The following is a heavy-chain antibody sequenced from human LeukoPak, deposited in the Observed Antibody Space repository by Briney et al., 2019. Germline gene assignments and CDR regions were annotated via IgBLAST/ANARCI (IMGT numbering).Heavy chain of an antibody. V-gene: IGHV3-74*01. CDR3: ARSPGSTVKYYYYYGMDV. CDR1: GFTFSSYW. D-gene: IGHD2-2*01. J-gene: IGHJ6*02. CDR2: INSDGSST. Sequence: PGGSLRLSCAASGFTFSSYWMHWVRQAPGKGLVWVSRINSDGSSTSYADSVKGRFTISRDNAKNTLYLQMNSLRAEDTAVYYCARSPGSTVKYYYYYGMDVWGQGTTVTVSS.